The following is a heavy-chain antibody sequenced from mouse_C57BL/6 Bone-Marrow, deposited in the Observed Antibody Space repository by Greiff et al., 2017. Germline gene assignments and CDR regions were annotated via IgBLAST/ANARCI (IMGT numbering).Heavy chain of an antibody. J-gene: IGHJ1*03. CDR2: IYPRDGST. D-gene: IGHD1-1*01. Sequence: QVQLQQSDAELVKPGASVKISCKVSGYTFTDHTIHWMKQRPEQGLEWLGYIYPRDGSTKYNEKFKGKDTLTADKSSSTAYMQLNSHTSEDSSVYFWARYPSTVDWYFDVWGTGTTVTVSS. V-gene: IGHV1-78*01. CDR1: GYTFTDHT. CDR3: ARYPSTVDWYFDV.